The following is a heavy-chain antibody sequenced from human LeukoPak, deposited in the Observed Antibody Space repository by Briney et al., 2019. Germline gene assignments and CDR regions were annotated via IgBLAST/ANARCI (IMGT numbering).Heavy chain of an antibody. J-gene: IGHJ5*02. CDR3: ARLYDSSGYTNWLDP. Sequence: SETLSLTCTVSGGSISSHYWSWIRQPPGKGLEWIGYIYYSGSSKYNPSLKSRVTISVDTSKNQFSLKLSTVTAADTAVYYCARLYDSSGYTNWLDPWGQGTLVTVSS. CDR2: IYYSGSS. D-gene: IGHD3-22*01. V-gene: IGHV4-59*11. CDR1: GGSISSHY.